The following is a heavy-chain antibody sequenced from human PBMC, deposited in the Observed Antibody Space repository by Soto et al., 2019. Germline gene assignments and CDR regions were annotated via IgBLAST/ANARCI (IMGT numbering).Heavy chain of an antibody. D-gene: IGHD3-10*01. V-gene: IGHV4-39*01. J-gene: IGHJ6*02. CDR1: GGSISSGSYY. CDR3: ARHSPPFFYGSGPWDV. Sequence: PSETLSLTCTVSGGSISSGSYYWGWIRQPPGKGLEWIASIYYSGSTYYNPSLKSRVTIFVDTSKNQFSLKLSSLIAADTAVYYCARHSPPFFYGSGPWDVWGQGTTVTVSS. CDR2: IYYSGST.